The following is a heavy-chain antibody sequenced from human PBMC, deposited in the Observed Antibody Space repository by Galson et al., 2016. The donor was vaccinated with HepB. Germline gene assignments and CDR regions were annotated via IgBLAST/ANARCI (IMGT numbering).Heavy chain of an antibody. D-gene: IGHD5-24*01. CDR2: TYYRSKYYN. Sequence: CAISGDSVSSNSGAWNWIRQSPSRGLEWLGRTYYRSKYYNDYAVSVKSRITINPDTSKNQFSLQLNSVTPEDTAVYYCARAGGLNENYNFDYWGQGTLVTVSS. V-gene: IGHV6-1*01. J-gene: IGHJ4*02. CDR1: GDSVSSNSGA. CDR3: ARAGGLNENYNFDY.